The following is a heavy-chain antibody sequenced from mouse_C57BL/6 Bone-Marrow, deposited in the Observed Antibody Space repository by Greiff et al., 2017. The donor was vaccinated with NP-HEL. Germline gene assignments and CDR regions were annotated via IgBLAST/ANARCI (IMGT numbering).Heavy chain of an antibody. J-gene: IGHJ4*01. Sequence: EVQRVESGGGLVKPGGSLKLSCAASGFTFSDYGIHWVRQAPEKGLEWVAYISSGSSTIYYADTVKGRFTISRDNAKNTLFLQMTSLRSEDTAMYYCARNYYYGSSYAMDYWGQGTSVTVSS. CDR1: GFTFSDYG. CDR2: ISSGSSTI. V-gene: IGHV5-17*01. D-gene: IGHD1-1*01. CDR3: ARNYYYGSSYAMDY.